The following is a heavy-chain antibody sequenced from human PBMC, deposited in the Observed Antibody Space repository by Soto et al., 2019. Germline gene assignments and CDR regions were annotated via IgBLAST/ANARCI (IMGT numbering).Heavy chain of an antibody. CDR1: GFTVSSNY. D-gene: IGHD4-17*01. V-gene: IGHV3-66*01. CDR2: IYSGGST. Sequence: GGSLRLSCAASGFTVSSNYMSWVRQAPGKGLEWVSVIYSGGSTYYADSVKGRFTISRDNSKNTLYLQMNSLRAEDTAVYYCARSDYIFLDAFDIWGQGTMVTVSS. CDR3: ARSDYIFLDAFDI. J-gene: IGHJ3*02.